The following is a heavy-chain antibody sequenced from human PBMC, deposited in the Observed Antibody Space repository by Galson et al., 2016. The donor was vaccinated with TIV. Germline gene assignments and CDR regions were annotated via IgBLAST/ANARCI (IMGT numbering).Heavy chain of an antibody. CDR1: GYTFTDYY. J-gene: IGHJ4*02. CDR2: INPNSGGA. CDR3: ARGGRSPCFDWLSPDH. D-gene: IGHD3-9*01. Sequence: SVKVSCKASGYTFTDYYMHWVRQAPGQGLEWMGWINPNSGGANYAQKFQGSVTMTRDTSISTAYMELNWLTSDDTAVYYCARGGRSPCFDWLSPDHWGQGTLVTVSS. V-gene: IGHV1-2*02.